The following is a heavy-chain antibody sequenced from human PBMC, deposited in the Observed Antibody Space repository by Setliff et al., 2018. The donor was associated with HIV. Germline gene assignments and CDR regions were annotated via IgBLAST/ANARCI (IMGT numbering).Heavy chain of an antibody. CDR2: ISSSSYI. CDR1: GFTFSSYT. D-gene: IGHD6-19*01. Sequence: GGSLRLSCAASGFTFSSYTMNWVRQAPGKGLEWFSSISSSSYIYYADSLKGRFTISRDNAKNSLYLQMKSLRAEDTAVYYCARAVHSGWYYFDYWGQGTLVTVSS. CDR3: ARAVHSGWYYFDY. J-gene: IGHJ4*02. V-gene: IGHV3-21*01.